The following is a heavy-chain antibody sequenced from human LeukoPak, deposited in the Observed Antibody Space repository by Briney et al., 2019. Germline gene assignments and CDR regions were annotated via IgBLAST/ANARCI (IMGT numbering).Heavy chain of an antibody. CDR2: IYSGGST. Sequence: TGGSLRLSCAASGFTVSSNYMSWVRQAPGKGLEWVSVIYSGGSTYYADSVKGRFTISRDNSKNTLYLQMNSLRAEDTAVYYCARDLGFLEWLNYYYYGMDVWGQGTTVTVSS. J-gene: IGHJ6*02. CDR3: ARDLGFLEWLNYYYYGMDV. D-gene: IGHD3-3*01. CDR1: GFTVSSNY. V-gene: IGHV3-66*01.